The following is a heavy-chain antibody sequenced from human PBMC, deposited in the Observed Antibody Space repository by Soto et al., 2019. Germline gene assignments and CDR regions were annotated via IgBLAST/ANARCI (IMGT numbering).Heavy chain of an antibody. Sequence: ASVKVSCKASGYTFTRSGISWVRQAPGQGLEGMGWISTYNGDTNYAQKLQGRVTMTTDTSTSTAYMELRSLRSDDTSVYYCARDVRSSSWYGNDYWGQGTLVTVSS. CDR1: GYTFTRSG. V-gene: IGHV1-18*01. J-gene: IGHJ4*02. CDR2: ISTYNGDT. CDR3: ARDVRSSSWYGNDY. D-gene: IGHD6-13*01.